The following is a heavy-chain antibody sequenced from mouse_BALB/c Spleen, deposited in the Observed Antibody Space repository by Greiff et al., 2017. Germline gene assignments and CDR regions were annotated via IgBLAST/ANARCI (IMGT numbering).Heavy chain of an antibody. CDR1: GYTFTSYW. CDR3: TRWTGTARATWFAY. CDR2: IYPSDSYT. Sequence: QVQLQQPGAELVRPGASVKLSCKASGYTFTSYWINWVKQRPGQGLEWIGNIYPSDSYTNYNQKFKDKATLTVDKSSSTAYMQLSSPTSEDSAVYYCTRWTGTARATWFAYWGQGTLVTVAA. V-gene: IGHV1-69*02. J-gene: IGHJ3*01. D-gene: IGHD3-2*01.